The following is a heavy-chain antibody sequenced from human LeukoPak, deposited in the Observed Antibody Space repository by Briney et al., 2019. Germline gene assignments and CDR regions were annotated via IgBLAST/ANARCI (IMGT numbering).Heavy chain of an antibody. D-gene: IGHD3-3*01. CDR2: VTGKSDGGTT. CDR3: FTGFNTKDDNFDY. V-gene: IGHV3-15*01. CDR1: GFTFNNAW. J-gene: IGHJ4*02. Sequence: KSGGSLRLSCVTSGFTFNNAWMSWVRQAPGKGLEWVGRVTGKSDGGTTDYGAPVKGRFTISRDDSKNTLYLQMSSLKTEDTAVYYCFTGFNTKDDNFDYWGQGTLVTVSS.